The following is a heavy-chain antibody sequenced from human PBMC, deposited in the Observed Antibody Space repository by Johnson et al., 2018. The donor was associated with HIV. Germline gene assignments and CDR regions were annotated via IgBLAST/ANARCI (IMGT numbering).Heavy chain of an antibody. CDR2: ISYDGSNK. CDR1: GFTFSSYG. Sequence: QVQLVESGGGVVQPGRSLRLSCAASGFTFSSYGMHWVRQAPGKGLEWVAVISYDGSNKYYADSVKGRFTISRDNSKNTVYLQMNSLRTEDSALYYCAKDFGSGWADAFDIWGQGTGVTISS. D-gene: IGHD6-19*01. CDR3: AKDFGSGWADAFDI. V-gene: IGHV3-30*18. J-gene: IGHJ3*02.